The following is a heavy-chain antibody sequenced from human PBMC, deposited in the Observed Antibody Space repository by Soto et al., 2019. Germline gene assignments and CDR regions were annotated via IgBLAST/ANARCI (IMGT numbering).Heavy chain of an antibody. CDR1: GGSFSGYY. Sequence: SETLSLTCAVYGGSFSGYYWSWIRQPPGKGLEWIGEINHSGSTNYNPSLKSRVTISVDTSKNQFSLKLSSVTAADTAVYYCARGLRGPGALDYWGQGTLVTVS. CDR2: INHSGST. V-gene: IGHV4-34*01. D-gene: IGHD1-1*01. CDR3: ARGLRGPGALDY. J-gene: IGHJ4*02.